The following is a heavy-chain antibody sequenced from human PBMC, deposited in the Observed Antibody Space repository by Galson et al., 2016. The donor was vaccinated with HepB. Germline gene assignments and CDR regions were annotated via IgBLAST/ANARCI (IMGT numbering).Heavy chain of an antibody. CDR2: ISYDASSL. J-gene: IGHJ5*02. Sequence: SLRLSCAASGFPFSAYGMSWVRQAPGKGLEWVSDISYDASSLHYADSVKGRFTVSRDNSGHTLYLQMTSLIPEDTAVYYCVVSVYYRWGQGTLVTVSS. CDR1: GFPFSAYG. V-gene: IGHV3-30*03. CDR3: VVSVYYR. D-gene: IGHD3-22*01.